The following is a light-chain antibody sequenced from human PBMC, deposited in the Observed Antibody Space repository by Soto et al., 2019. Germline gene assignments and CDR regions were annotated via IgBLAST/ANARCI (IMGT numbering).Light chain of an antibody. Sequence: DIQMTQSPSSLSASVGDRVTITCRACQSISRYLNWYQHKPGKAPQLLIYAASTLERGVPSRFSGSGFGTDFTLTISSLQPEDFATYYCQQSYSAPLTFGPGTKMDIK. CDR2: AAS. CDR3: QQSYSAPLT. V-gene: IGKV1-39*01. J-gene: IGKJ3*01. CDR1: QSISRY.